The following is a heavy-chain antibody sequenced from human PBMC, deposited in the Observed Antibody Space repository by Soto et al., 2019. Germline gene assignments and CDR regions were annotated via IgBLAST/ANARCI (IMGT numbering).Heavy chain of an antibody. CDR1: VYTFTSYA. Sequence: ASVKVSCKASVYTFTSYAIHCVRQAPGQRLEWMGWINAGNGNTKYSQKFQGRVTITRDTSASTAYMELSSLRSEDTAVYYCASHDFWSGSNPYYYYGMDVWGQGTTVTVSS. CDR2: INAGNGNT. J-gene: IGHJ6*02. D-gene: IGHD3-3*01. V-gene: IGHV1-3*01. CDR3: ASHDFWSGSNPYYYYGMDV.